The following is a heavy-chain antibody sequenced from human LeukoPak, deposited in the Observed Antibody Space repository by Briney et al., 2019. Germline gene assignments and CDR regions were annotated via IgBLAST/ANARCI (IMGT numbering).Heavy chain of an antibody. CDR2: INSDGSST. CDR3: AKSSYYEASGYYREFYFDS. CDR1: GVTLSSYA. Sequence: GGSLRLSCAASGVTLSSYAMSWVRQAPGKGLLWVSRINSDGSSTSYADSVKGRFTISRDKTKNTLYRQMNSLRAEDTAVYYCAKSSYYEASGYYREFYFDSWGQGTLVTVSS. V-gene: IGHV3-23*01. D-gene: IGHD3-22*01. J-gene: IGHJ4*02.